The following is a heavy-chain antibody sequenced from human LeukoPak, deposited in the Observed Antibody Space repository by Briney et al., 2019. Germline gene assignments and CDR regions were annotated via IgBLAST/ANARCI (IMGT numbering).Heavy chain of an antibody. D-gene: IGHD3-9*01. V-gene: IGHV3-30-3*01. CDR2: ISNDGGDK. J-gene: IGHJ6*02. CDR1: GLTFSSYA. CDR3: ARDSAITIFFTPLMDV. Sequence: PGGSLRLSCAASGLTFSSYAMHWVRQAPGKGLEWVAVISNDGGDKFYADSVKGRFTISRDNSKNTLYLHMNSLRAQDTALYYCARDSAITIFFTPLMDVWGQGTTVTVSS.